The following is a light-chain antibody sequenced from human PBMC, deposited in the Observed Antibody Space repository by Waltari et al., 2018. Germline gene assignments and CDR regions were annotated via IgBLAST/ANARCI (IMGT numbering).Light chain of an antibody. CDR2: WAS. CDR1: QNVLYSSNNKNY. J-gene: IGKJ1*01. Sequence: DIVMTQSPDSLAVSLGERATINCKSSQNVLYSSNNKNYLAWYQQKPGQPPKLLIYWASTRESGVPDRFSGSGPGTDFTLTISSLQAEDVAVYYCQQYYSTPLTFGQGTKVEI. V-gene: IGKV4-1*01. CDR3: QQYYSTPLT.